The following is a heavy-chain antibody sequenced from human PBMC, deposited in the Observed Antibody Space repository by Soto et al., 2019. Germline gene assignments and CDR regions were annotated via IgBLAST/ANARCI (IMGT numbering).Heavy chain of an antibody. J-gene: IGHJ4*02. CDR3: ARVLGFLELFADY. CDR2: IYYSGST. CDR1: GGSISSGDYY. V-gene: IGHV4-30-4*01. Sequence: PSETLSLTCTVSGGSISSGDYYGSWIRQPPGKGLEWIGYIYYSGSTYYNPSLKSRVTISVDTSKNQFSLKLSSVTAADTAVYYCARVLGFLELFADYWGQGTLVTV. D-gene: IGHD3-3*01.